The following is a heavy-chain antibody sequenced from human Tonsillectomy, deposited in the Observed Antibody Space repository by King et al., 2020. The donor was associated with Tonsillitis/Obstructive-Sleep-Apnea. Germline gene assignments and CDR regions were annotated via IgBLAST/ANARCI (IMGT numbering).Heavy chain of an antibody. J-gene: IGHJ4*02. CDR1: GGSFSGYY. V-gene: IGHV4-34*01. Sequence: VQLPQWGAGLLKPSETLSLTCAVYGGSFSGYYWSWIRQPPGKGLEWIGEINHSGSTNYNPSLKSRVTISVDTSKNQFSLKLSSVTAADTAVYYCARVGSSSAGNYWGQGTLVTVSS. CDR2: INHSGST. CDR3: ARVGSSSAGNY. D-gene: IGHD6-6*01.